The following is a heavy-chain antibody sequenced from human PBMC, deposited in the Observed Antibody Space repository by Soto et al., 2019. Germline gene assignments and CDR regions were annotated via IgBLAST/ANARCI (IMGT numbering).Heavy chain of an antibody. J-gene: IGHJ4*02. CDR1: GGSISSGGYY. Sequence: SETLSLTCTVSGGSISSGGYYWSWIRQHPGKGLEWIGYIYYSGSTYYNPSLKSRVTISVDTSKNQFSLKLSSVTAADTAVYYCASWDSGYYLYFDYWGQGTLVTVSS. CDR3: ASWDSGYYLYFDY. CDR2: IYYSGST. D-gene: IGHD3-22*01. V-gene: IGHV4-31*03.